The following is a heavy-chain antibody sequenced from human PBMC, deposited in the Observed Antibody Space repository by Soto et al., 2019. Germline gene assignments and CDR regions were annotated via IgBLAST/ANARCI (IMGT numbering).Heavy chain of an antibody. V-gene: IGHV3-73*01. J-gene: IGHJ6*02. CDR2: IRSKANSYAT. Sequence: EVQLVESGGGLVQPGGSLKLSCAASGFTFSGSAMHWVRQASGKGLEWVGRIRSKANSYATAYAASVKGRFTISRDDSKNTAYLQMNSLKTEDTAVYYCTRRGYSYGFSGYYYGMDVWGQGTMVTVSS. CDR1: GFTFSGSA. D-gene: IGHD5-18*01. CDR3: TRRGYSYGFSGYYYGMDV.